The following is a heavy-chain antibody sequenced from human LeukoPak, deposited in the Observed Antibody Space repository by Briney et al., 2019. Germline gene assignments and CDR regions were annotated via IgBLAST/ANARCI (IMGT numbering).Heavy chain of an antibody. Sequence: SGGSLRLSCAASGFTFSSYWMSWVRQAPGKGLEWVANIKQDGSEKYYVDSVKGRFTISRDNAKNSLYLQMNSLRAEDTAVYYCARAISSGPRYYYYYYMDVWGKGTTVTVSS. V-gene: IGHV3-7*01. J-gene: IGHJ6*03. CDR1: GFTFSSYW. D-gene: IGHD3-22*01. CDR2: IKQDGSEK. CDR3: ARAISSGPRYYYYYYMDV.